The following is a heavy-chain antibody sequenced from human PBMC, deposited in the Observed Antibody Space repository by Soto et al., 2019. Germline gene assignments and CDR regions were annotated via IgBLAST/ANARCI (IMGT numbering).Heavy chain of an antibody. V-gene: IGHV4-39*01. J-gene: IGHJ5*02. CDR3: ARHSLALRKNNWFDP. Sequence: SETLSLTCTVSGDSIISSDFFWGWVRQPPGKGLEWIGSIFYLGSSYYNPSLKSRVTMSVDTSKNQFSLRLRSVTAADTALYFCARHSLALRKNNWFDPWGQGITVTVSS. CDR1: GDSIISSDFF. D-gene: IGHD3-3*02. CDR2: IFYLGSS.